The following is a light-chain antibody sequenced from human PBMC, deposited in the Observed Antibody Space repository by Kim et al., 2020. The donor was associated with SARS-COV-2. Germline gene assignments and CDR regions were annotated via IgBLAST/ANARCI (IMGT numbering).Light chain of an antibody. CDR1: QGIRNY. J-gene: IGKJ4*01. CDR3: QKYNSVPLT. V-gene: IGKV1-27*01. CDR2: AAS. Sequence: GDRVTITCRASQGIRNYLAWYQQKPGKVPKLLIYAASTLQSEVPSRFSGSGSGTDFTLTISSLQPEDGATYYCQKYNSVPLTFGGGTKVDIK.